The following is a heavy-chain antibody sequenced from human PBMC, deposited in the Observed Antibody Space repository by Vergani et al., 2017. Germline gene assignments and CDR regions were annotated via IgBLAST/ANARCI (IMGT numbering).Heavy chain of an antibody. Sequence: QVQLQESGPGLVKPSETLSLPCTVSGGSLSSHYWSWIRQTPGKGLEWIGYIYYSGSTNYNTSLKSRVTISVDTSKNQFSLKLSSVTAADTAVYYCARRGYSGYDIDDWGQGTLVTVSS. D-gene: IGHD5-12*01. CDR3: ARRGYSGYDIDD. CDR1: GGSLSSHY. CDR2: IYYSGST. J-gene: IGHJ4*02. V-gene: IGHV4-59*11.